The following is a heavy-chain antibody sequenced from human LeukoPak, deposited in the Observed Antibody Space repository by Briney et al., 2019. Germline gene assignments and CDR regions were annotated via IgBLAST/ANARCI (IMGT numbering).Heavy chain of an antibody. CDR2: ISGSGGST. CDR3: VRTGHNYLGSGWTGHYYGMDV. V-gene: IGHV3-23*01. J-gene: IGHJ6*02. D-gene: IGHD6-25*01. Sequence: GGSLRLSCAASGFTFSSYAMSWVRQAPGKGLEWVSAISGSGGSTYYADSVKGRFTISRDNSKNTLYLQMNSLRAEDTAVYYCVRTGHNYLGSGWTGHYYGMDVWGQGTTVTVSS. CDR1: GFTFSSYA.